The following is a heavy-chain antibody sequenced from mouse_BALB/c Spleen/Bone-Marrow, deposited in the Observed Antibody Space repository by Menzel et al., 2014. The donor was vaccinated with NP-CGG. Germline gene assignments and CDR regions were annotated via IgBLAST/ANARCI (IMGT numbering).Heavy chain of an antibody. CDR1: GYTFTSYV. Sequence: VQLQQSGLELVKPGATVKTSCKASGYTFTSYVMHWVKQKPGQGLEWIGHINPYNDGTKYNEKFKGKATLTSDKSSSTAYMELSSLTSEDSAVYYCARDGDYDWFAYWGQGTLVTVSA. V-gene: IGHV1-14*01. J-gene: IGHJ3*01. D-gene: IGHD2-4*01. CDR2: INPYNDGT. CDR3: ARDGDYDWFAY.